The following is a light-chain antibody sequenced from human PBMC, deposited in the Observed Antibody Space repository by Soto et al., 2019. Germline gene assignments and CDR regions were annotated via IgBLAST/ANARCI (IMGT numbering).Light chain of an antibody. CDR2: DAS. V-gene: IGKV3-15*01. CDR1: QSVSSK. J-gene: IGKJ2*01. CDR3: QQYNDWPPYT. Sequence: EIVMTQSPATVSVSPGERATLSCRASQSVSSKLAWYQQKPDQPPRLLIFDASARATGVPDRFSGRGSGTEFILTISRLQSEDFAVYYCQQYNDWPPYTFGQGTKVEMK.